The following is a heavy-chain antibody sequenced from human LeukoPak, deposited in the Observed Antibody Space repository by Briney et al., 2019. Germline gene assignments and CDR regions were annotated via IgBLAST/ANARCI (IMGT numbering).Heavy chain of an antibody. CDR3: ARGRGSSWYYFDY. CDR2: IYTSGST. CDR1: GGSISSNY. D-gene: IGHD6-13*01. V-gene: IGHV4-4*07. J-gene: IGHJ4*02. Sequence: SETLSLTCTVSGGSISSNYWSWIRQPAGKGLEWIGRIYTSGSTNYNTSLKGRVTMSIDTSKNQFSLKLSSVTAADSAVYYCARGRGSSWYYFDYWGQGTLVTVSP.